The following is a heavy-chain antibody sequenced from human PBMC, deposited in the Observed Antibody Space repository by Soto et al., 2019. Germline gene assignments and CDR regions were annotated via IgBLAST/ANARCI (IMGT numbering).Heavy chain of an antibody. D-gene: IGHD3-22*01. CDR1: GYSFTSYW. CDR2: IYPGDSDT. CDR3: ARQGYGYYYDSSPASLYVMDV. V-gene: IGHV5-51*01. Sequence: PGESLKISCKGSGYSFTSYWIGWVRQMPGKGLEWMGIIYPGDSDTRYSPSFQGQVTISADKSISTAYLQWSSLKASDTAMYYCARQGYGYYYDSSPASLYVMDVCGQGTTVTVSS. J-gene: IGHJ6*02.